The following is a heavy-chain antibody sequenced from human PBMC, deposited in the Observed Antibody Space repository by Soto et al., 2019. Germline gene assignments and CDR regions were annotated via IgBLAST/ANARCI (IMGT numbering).Heavy chain of an antibody. J-gene: IGHJ4*02. CDR2: IYTNGNT. CDR1: GFSVGDNH. D-gene: IGHD1-1*01. V-gene: IGHV3-53*01. CDR3: ARGPKQLAFSRRKYIEFYFDY. Sequence: GGSLRLSCAATGFSVGDNHMNWVRQTPGKGLEWVSIIYTNGNTYYTDSVKGRFTISRDNSKNTLYLQMNNLRLEDTAVYYCARGPKQLAFSRRKYIEFYFDYWGRGTLVTSPQ.